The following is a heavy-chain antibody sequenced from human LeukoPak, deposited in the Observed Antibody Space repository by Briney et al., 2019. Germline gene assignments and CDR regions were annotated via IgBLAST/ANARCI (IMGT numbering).Heavy chain of an antibody. D-gene: IGHD3-3*01. Sequence: GGSLRPSCAASGFTFSSYGMHWVRQAPGKGLEWVAFIRYDGSNKYYADSVKGRFTISRDNSKNTLYLQMNSLRAEDTAVYYCAKDITIFGVVPNAFDIWGQGTMVTVSS. J-gene: IGHJ3*02. V-gene: IGHV3-30*02. CDR1: GFTFSSYG. CDR2: IRYDGSNK. CDR3: AKDITIFGVVPNAFDI.